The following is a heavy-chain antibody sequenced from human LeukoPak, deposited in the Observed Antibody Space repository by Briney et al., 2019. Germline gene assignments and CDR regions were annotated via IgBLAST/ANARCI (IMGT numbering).Heavy chain of an antibody. CDR3: ARGRTDSYADY. J-gene: IGHJ4*02. D-gene: IGHD5-18*01. CDR2: IWYDGSNK. V-gene: IGHV3-33*01. CDR1: GFTFSSYG. Sequence: GGSLRLSCAASGFTFSSYGMPWVRQAPGKGLEWVAVIWYDGSNKYYADSVKGRFTISRDNSKNTLYLQMNSLRAEDTAVYYCARGRTDSYADYWGQGTLVTVSS.